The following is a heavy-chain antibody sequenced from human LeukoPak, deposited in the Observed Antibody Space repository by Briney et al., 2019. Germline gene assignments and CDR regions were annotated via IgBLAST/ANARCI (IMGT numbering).Heavy chain of an antibody. D-gene: IGHD3/OR15-3a*01. CDR3: ARVLRTGSAWYWYDP. J-gene: IGHJ5*02. CDR1: GYTFTGYY. Sequence: ASVKVSCKASGYTFTGYYMHWVRQAPGQGLEWMGWINPHSGGTKYSQKFQGRVTMTRETSISTAYMDLSSLRSDDTAVYYCARVLRTGSAWYWYDPWGQGTPVIVSS. CDR2: INPHSGGT. V-gene: IGHV1-2*02.